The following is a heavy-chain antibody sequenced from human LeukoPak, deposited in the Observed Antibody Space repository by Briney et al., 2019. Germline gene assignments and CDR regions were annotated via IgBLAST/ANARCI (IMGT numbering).Heavy chain of an antibody. CDR3: ARGKSTYYYGSGSIPGAFDI. J-gene: IGHJ3*02. CDR2: IKQDGSEK. D-gene: IGHD3-10*01. CDR1: GFTFSSYW. V-gene: IGHV3-7*01. Sequence: GSLRLSCAASGFTFSSYWMSWVRQAPGKGLEWVANIKQDGSEKYYVDSVKGRFTISRDNAKNSLYLQMNSLRAEDTAVYYCARGKSTYYYGSGSIPGAFDIWGQGTMVTVSS.